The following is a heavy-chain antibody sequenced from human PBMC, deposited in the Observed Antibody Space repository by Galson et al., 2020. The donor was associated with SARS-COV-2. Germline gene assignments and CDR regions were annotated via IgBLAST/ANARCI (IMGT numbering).Heavy chain of an antibody. CDR2: ITGSGGYT. V-gene: IGHV3-23*01. J-gene: IGHJ6*04. CDR1: GFTFRSYA. D-gene: IGHD3-10*01. CDR3: AKDLRVSYGSGSPV. Sequence: GGSLILSCAASGFTFRSYAMSWVRQAPGKGLDWVSDITGSGGYTYYADSVKGRFTISRDNSKNTLYLQMNSLRAEDTAIYYCAKDLRVSYGSGSPVWGKGTTVTISS.